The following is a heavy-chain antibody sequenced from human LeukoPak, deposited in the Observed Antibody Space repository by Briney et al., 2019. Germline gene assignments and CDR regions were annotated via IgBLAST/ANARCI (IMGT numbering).Heavy chain of an antibody. V-gene: IGHV4-34*01. CDR1: GGSFSGYY. CDR2: INHSGST. CDR3: ARARLLLWFGESPHRWFDP. Sequence: SETLSLTCAVYGGSFSGYYWSWIRQPPGKGLEWIGEINHSGSTNYNPPLKSRVTISVDTSKNQFSLKLSSVTAADTAVYYCARARLLLWFGESPHRWFDPWGQGTLVTVSS. D-gene: IGHD3-10*01. J-gene: IGHJ5*02.